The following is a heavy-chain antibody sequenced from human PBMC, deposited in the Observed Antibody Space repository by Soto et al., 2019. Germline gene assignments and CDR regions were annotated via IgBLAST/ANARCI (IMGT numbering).Heavy chain of an antibody. D-gene: IGHD2-2*01. CDR2: IIPIFGTA. CDR3: ARGYCSSTSCYGRLSGWFDP. Sequence: SVKVSCKASGGTFSSYAISWVRQAPGQGLEWMGGIIPIFGTANYAQKFQGRVTITADKSTSTAYMELSSLRSEDTAVYYCARGYCSSTSCYGRLSGWFDPWGQGTLVTVSS. CDR1: GGTFSSYA. V-gene: IGHV1-69*06. J-gene: IGHJ5*02.